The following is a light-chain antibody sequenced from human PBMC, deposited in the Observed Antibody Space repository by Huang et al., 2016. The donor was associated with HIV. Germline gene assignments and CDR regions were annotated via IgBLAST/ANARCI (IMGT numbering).Light chain of an antibody. J-gene: IGKJ1*01. CDR1: QSVSVY. CDR2: NAS. CDR3: QQRSDWPRT. Sequence: EIVLAQSPVTLSLSPGERATLACRASQSVSVYLAWYQQKAGQPPRLRIYNASNRATGIPARFRGSGSGTDFTLTISSLEPEDFAVYYCQQRSDWPRTFGRGTKVEIK. V-gene: IGKV3-11*01.